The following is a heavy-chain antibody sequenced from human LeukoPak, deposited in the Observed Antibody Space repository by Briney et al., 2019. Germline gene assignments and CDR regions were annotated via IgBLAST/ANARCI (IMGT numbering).Heavy chain of an antibody. J-gene: IGHJ3*02. CDR1: GGSFSGYY. CDR2: VNHSGST. CDR3: ARVRIVVVSGPFDI. Sequence: SETLSLTCAVYGGSFSGYYWSWIRQPPGKGLEWIGEVNHSGSTNYNPSLKSRVTISVDTSKNQFSLKLSSVTAADTAVYYCARVRIVVVSGPFDIWGQGTMVTVSS. V-gene: IGHV4-34*01. D-gene: IGHD3-22*01.